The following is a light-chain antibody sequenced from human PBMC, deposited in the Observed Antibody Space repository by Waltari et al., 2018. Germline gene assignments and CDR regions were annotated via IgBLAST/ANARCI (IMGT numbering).Light chain of an antibody. V-gene: IGKV3-15*01. CDR2: AAS. CDR3: QQYNNWPPYI. J-gene: IGKJ2*01. Sequence: ETVMTQSPTTLSLSPGERATLSCRASQSVSTNLAWFQQRPGQAPRLPIFAASSRATGFPARFIGRGAGTEFTLTISSLQSEDFAVYSCQQYNNWPPYIFGQGSQLEI. CDR1: QSVSTN.